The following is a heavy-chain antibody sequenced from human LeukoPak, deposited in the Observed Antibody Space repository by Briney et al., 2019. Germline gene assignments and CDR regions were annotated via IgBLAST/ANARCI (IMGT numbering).Heavy chain of an antibody. CDR1: GGSISSSSYY. CDR2: IYYSGST. D-gene: IGHD3-22*01. Sequence: SETLSLTCTVSGGSISSSSYYWGWIRQPPGKRLEWIGSIYYSGSTYYNPSLKSRVTISVDTSKNQFSLKLSSVTAADTAVYYCARGKFGGSSGLFDYWGQGTLVTVSS. V-gene: IGHV4-39*07. J-gene: IGHJ4*02. CDR3: ARGKFGGSSGLFDY.